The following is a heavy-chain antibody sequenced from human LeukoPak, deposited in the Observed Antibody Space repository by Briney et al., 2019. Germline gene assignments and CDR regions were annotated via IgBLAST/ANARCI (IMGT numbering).Heavy chain of an antibody. CDR1: GFTLGVYT. V-gene: IGHV3-43*01. CDR3: AKAGAARLHCYYMDG. J-gene: IGHJ6*03. D-gene: IGHD6-6*01. CDR2: ICWDGGST. Sequence: GGSLRLFCAACGFTLGVYTVLGLRQATGKGVEWVSYICWDGGSTQYADSVKGRLTISRDNSKNFLYLQMNSLRTEHTALYYCAKAGAARLHCYYMDGWGKGTTVTVSS.